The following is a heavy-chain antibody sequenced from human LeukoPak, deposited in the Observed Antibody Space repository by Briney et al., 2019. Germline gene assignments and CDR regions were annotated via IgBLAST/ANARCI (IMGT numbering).Heavy chain of an antibody. CDR3: AKDRGPEWWGSFDY. V-gene: IGHV1-2*02. CDR1: GYTFTGYY. D-gene: IGHD3-16*01. CDR2: INPDSGGT. Sequence: GASVKVSCKASGYTFTGYYVQWVRQAPGQGLEWMGWINPDSGGTNYAQKFQGRVTMTRDASISTAYMELSRLTSDDTAVYYCAKDRGPEWWGSFDYWGQGTLVTVSS. J-gene: IGHJ4*02.